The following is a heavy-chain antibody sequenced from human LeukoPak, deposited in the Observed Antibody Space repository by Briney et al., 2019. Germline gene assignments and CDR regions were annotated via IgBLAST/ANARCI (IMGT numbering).Heavy chain of an antibody. Sequence: GSLRLSCAASGLTFSSYAISWVRQAPGKGLEWVSTVSGSGGRTDYTDSVKGRFTISRDNSKNTLYLHMNSLRAEDTAVYFCAKGVRYFPFEYWGQGTLVTVSS. CDR1: GLTFSSYA. J-gene: IGHJ4*02. V-gene: IGHV3-23*01. CDR2: VSGSGGRT. D-gene: IGHD3-9*01. CDR3: AKGVRYFPFEY.